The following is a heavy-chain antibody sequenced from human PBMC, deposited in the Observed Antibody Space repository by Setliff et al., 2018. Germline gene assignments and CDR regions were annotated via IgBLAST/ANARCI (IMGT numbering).Heavy chain of an antibody. CDR3: VRDLRGPYYYDIGGWFDP. CDR2: IIPIFGTA. J-gene: IGHJ5*02. Sequence: VKVSCKASGGTFSSYAFSWVRQAPGQGLEWMGGIIPIFGTANYAQKFQGRVTITTDDSTGTAYMELSSLRSEDTAVYYCVRDLRGPYYYDIGGWFDPWGQGTLVTVS. CDR1: GGTFSSYA. V-gene: IGHV1-69*05. D-gene: IGHD3-22*01.